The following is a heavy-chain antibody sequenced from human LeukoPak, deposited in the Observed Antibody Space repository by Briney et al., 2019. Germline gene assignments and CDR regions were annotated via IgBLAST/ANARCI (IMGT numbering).Heavy chain of an antibody. V-gene: IGHV1-46*01. CDR3: TREKPSSWYHYGLDA. D-gene: IGHD6-13*01. Sequence: ASVKVSCTASGYTFTSYSMHWVRQAPGQGLEWMGIINPSGGTTNYAQRFQDRVTILSDTSTTTVYMHLSSLTSEGTAVYYCTREKPSSWYHYGLDAWGQGTTVTVSS. J-gene: IGHJ6*02. CDR1: GYTFTSYS. CDR2: INPSGGTT.